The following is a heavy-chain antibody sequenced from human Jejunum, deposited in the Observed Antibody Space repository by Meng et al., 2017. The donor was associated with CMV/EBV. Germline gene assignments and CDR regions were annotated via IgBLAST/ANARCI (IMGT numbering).Heavy chain of an antibody. CDR3: AGSVDDFWSGYFDY. V-gene: IGHV4-59*01. D-gene: IGHD3-3*01. Sequence: VSGGSISSSYWSWIRQPPGKGLEWIGYIYYSGGTNYNPSIKSRVTISVDTSKNQFSLKLSSVTAADTAVYYCAGSVDDFWSGYFDYWGQGTLVTVSS. CDR2: IYYSGGT. CDR1: GGSISSSY. J-gene: IGHJ4*02.